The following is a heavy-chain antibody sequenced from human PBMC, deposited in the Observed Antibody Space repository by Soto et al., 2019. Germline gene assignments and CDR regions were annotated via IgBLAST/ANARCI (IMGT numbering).Heavy chain of an antibody. CDR3: ATGVVWIGYFTVDS. CDR1: GGSFGNSA. Sequence: GAAVKVSCKASGGSFGNSAINWVLQTPGQGLEGLGGFIPVYRTLNYAQKFQGRVTITADESTGTAYMTLSSLASDDTAVYYCATGVVWIGYFTVDSWGQGTRVTVSS. CDR2: FIPVYRTL. D-gene: IGHD3-3*01. V-gene: IGHV1-69*13. J-gene: IGHJ4*02.